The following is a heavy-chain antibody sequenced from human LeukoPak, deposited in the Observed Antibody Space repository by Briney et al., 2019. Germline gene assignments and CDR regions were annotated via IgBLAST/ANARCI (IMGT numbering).Heavy chain of an antibody. Sequence: GGSLRLTCAASGFTFTSYSMNWVRRAPGKGLEWVSTISGGGGSTYYADSVKGRFTISRDNSKNTLYLQVNSLRAEDTAVYYCAKGGKWDVTPFDYWGQGTLVTVSS. CDR2: ISGGGGST. CDR1: GFTFTSYS. V-gene: IGHV3-23*01. J-gene: IGHJ4*02. D-gene: IGHD1-26*01. CDR3: AKGGKWDVTPFDY.